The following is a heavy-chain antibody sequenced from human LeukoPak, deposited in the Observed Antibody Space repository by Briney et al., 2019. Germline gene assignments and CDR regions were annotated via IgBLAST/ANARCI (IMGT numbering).Heavy chain of an antibody. D-gene: IGHD3-3*01. CDR2: IKQDGSEK. V-gene: IGHV3-7*01. CDR3: ARVRFLERSQYYFDY. Sequence: PGGSLRLSCAASEFTFNIYWMSWVRQAPGKGLEWGPNIKQDGSEKYYVDSVEGRFTISRDNAKNSLYLQMNSLRAEDTAVYYCARVRFLERSQYYFDYWGQGTLVTVSS. CDR1: EFTFNIYW. J-gene: IGHJ4*02.